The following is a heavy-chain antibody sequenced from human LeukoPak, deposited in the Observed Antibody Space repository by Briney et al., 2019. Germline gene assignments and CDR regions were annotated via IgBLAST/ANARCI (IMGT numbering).Heavy chain of an antibody. J-gene: IGHJ4*02. CDR3: ARAGSYCGGDCYRFDY. CDR2: IYTSGST. Sequence: SETLSLTCTVSGGSISSYYWSWIRQPAGKGLEWIGRIYTSGSTNYNPSLKSRVTMSVDTSKNQFSLKLSSVTAADTAVYYCARAGSYCGGDCYRFDYWGQGTLVTVSS. V-gene: IGHV4-4*07. CDR1: GGSISSYY. D-gene: IGHD2-21*01.